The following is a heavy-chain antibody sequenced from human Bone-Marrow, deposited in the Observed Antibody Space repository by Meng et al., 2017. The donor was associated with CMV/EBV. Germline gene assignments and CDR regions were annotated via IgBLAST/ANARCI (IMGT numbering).Heavy chain of an antibody. CDR1: GFSLSSHAVG. CDR3: VHIFGSYNSVYFDY. V-gene: IGHV2-5*01. D-gene: IGHD5-24*01. CDR2: IYWNDLD. J-gene: IGHJ4*02. Sequence: SGPTLVKPTQTLTLTCTFSGFSLSSHAVGVGWIRQPPGEALEWLAHIYWNDLDRYNPSLTSRLTITKDTSKNKVVLTITNVDPVDTAIYYCVHIFGSYNSVYFDYWGQGTLVTVSS.